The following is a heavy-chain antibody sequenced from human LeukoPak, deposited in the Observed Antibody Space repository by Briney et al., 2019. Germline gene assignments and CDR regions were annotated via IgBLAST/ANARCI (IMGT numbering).Heavy chain of an antibody. Sequence: GESLKISCKSSGYTFTHDWIGWVRQMPGKGLEWMGIIYPRDSTTRYSPAFEGQVTISVDKSITTAYLQWSSLKTSDTAMYYCARRAIIQGTSALDFWGQGTVVIVSS. CDR2: IYPRDSTT. D-gene: IGHD3-3*01. CDR3: ARRAIIQGTSALDF. J-gene: IGHJ4*02. V-gene: IGHV5-51*01. CDR1: GYTFTHDW.